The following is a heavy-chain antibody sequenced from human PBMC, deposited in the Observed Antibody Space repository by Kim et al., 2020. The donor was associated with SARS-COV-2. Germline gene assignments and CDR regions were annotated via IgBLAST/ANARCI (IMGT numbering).Heavy chain of an antibody. D-gene: IGHD3-22*01. CDR3: ARGVRTFSMILVVITAQTYYFDS. V-gene: IGHV4-34*01. Sequence: SETLSLTCAVYGGSFSDYYCTWIRQPPGKGLEWIGEINHSGSTNYNPSLNSRITISVDTSKNQFSLNLRSVTAADTAVYYCARGVRTFSMILVVITAQTYYFDSWRQGTLVTVSS. CDR2: INHSGST. J-gene: IGHJ4*02. CDR1: GGSFSDYY.